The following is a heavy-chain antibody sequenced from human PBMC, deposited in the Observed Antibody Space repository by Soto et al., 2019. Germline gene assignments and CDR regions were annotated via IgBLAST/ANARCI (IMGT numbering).Heavy chain of an antibody. Sequence: GGSLRLSCAASGFTFSSYSMNWVRQAPGKGLEWVSSISSSSSYIYYADSVKGRFTISRDNAQNTLYLQMNSLRAEDTALYYCARVGTGAYYFDYWGLGTLVTVS. V-gene: IGHV3-21*01. CDR3: ARVGTGAYYFDY. D-gene: IGHD7-27*01. CDR1: GFTFSSYS. CDR2: ISSSSSYI. J-gene: IGHJ4*02.